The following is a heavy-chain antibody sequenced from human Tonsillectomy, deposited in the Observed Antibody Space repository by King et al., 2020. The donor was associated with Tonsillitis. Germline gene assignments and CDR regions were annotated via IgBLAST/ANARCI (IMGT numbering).Heavy chain of an antibody. J-gene: IGHJ4*02. CDR1: GFTFSSYG. Sequence: VQLVESGGGVVQPGRSLRLSCAASGFTFSSYGMHWVRQAPGKGLEWVAVIWYDGSNKYYADSVKGRFTISRDNSKNTLYLQMNSLRAEDTAVYYRARDLVVPAAMDYWGQGTLVTVSS. CDR3: ARDLVVPAAMDY. CDR2: IWYDGSNK. V-gene: IGHV3-33*08. D-gene: IGHD2-2*01.